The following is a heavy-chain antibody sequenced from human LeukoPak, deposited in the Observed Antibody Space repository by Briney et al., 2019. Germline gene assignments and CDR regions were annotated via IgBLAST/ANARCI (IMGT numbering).Heavy chain of an antibody. Sequence: SVKVSCKASGGTSSSYAISWVRQAPGQGLEWMGRIIPILGIANYAQKFQGRVTITADKSTSTAYMELSSLRSEDTAVYYCARGVRYYDSSGYYSDYWGQGTLVTVSS. J-gene: IGHJ4*02. CDR2: IIPILGIA. D-gene: IGHD3-22*01. CDR3: ARGVRYYDSSGYYSDY. CDR1: GGTSSSYA. V-gene: IGHV1-69*04.